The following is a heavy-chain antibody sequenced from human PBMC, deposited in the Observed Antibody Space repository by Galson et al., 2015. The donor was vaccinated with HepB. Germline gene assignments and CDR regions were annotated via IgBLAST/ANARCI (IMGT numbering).Heavy chain of an antibody. CDR2: VNPNGGGT. J-gene: IGHJ3*02. CDR3: ARSSLYNWNGYDSFDI. D-gene: IGHD1-1*01. V-gene: IGHV1-2*02. Sequence: SVKVSCKASGYTFSHYYIHWVRQAPAQGLEWMGWVNPNGGGTDYAQKFQGRVSLTGDTSISAAYMELTDMKSDGTAVYYCARSSLYNWNGYDSFDIWGQGTLVTVSS. CDR1: GYTFSHYY.